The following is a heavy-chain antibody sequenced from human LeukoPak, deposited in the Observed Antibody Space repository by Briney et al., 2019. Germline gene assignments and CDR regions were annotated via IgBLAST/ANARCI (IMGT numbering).Heavy chain of an antibody. CDR3: AREVYYDSSGYYEGFDY. CDR1: GFTFSSYS. CDR2: ISSSSSYI. J-gene: IGHJ4*02. V-gene: IGHV3-21*01. D-gene: IGHD3-22*01. Sequence: PGGSLRLSCAASGFTFSSYSMNWVRQAPGKGLEWVSSISSSSSYIYYADSVKGRFTISRDNAKNSLYLEMNSLRAEDTAVYYCAREVYYDSSGYYEGFDYWGQGTLVTVSS.